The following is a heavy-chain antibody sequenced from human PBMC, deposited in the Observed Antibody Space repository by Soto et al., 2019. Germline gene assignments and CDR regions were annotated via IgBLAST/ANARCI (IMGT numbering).Heavy chain of an antibody. CDR3: ARALLRGTKGVGNWFDP. CDR2: INHSGST. Sequence: SETLSLTCAVYGGSFSGYYWSWIRQPPGKGLEWIGEINHSGSTNYNPSLKSRVTISVDTSKNQFSLKLSSVTAADTAVYYCARALLRGTKGVGNWFDPWGQGTLVTVSS. CDR1: GGSFSGYY. D-gene: IGHD2-8*01. V-gene: IGHV4-34*01. J-gene: IGHJ5*02.